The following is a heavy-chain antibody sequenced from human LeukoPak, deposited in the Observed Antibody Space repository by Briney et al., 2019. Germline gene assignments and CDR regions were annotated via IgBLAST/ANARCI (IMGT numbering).Heavy chain of an antibody. J-gene: IGHJ1*01. CDR1: GFTFSTYW. D-gene: IGHD3-3*01. CDR3: ARDAAYDFRNPYRYFQH. Sequence: GGSLRLSCAASGFTFSTYWMTWVRQAPGKGLDWVGNIKQDGSETYYADSLRGRFTISRDNAKSALYLQMNSLRAEDTAVYYCARDAAYDFRNPYRYFQHWGQGTLVTVSS. V-gene: IGHV3-7*01. CDR2: IKQDGSET.